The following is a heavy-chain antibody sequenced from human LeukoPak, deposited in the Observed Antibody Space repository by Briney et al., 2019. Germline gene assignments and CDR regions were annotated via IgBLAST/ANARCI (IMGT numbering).Heavy chain of an antibody. CDR3: ARGTNGPRDAFDI. CDR1: GGTFSSYA. Sequence: GASVKVSCKASGGTFSSYAISWVRQAPGHGLEWMGGIIPIFGTANYAQKFQGRVTITADESTSTAYMELSSLRSEDTAVYYCARGTNGPRDAFDIWGQGTMVTVSS. J-gene: IGHJ3*02. D-gene: IGHD1-1*01. V-gene: IGHV1-69*13. CDR2: IIPIFGTA.